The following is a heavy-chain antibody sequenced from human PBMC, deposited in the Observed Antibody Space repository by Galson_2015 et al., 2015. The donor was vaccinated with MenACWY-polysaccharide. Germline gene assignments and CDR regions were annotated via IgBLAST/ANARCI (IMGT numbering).Heavy chain of an antibody. CDR3: ARGHYGLAV. V-gene: IGHV3-11*01. J-gene: IGHJ6*02. CDR1: GFSLGAWY. Sequence: SLRLSCAASGFSLGAWYMSWIRQAPGKGLEWLSYISKSGDYIYYGDSVKGRFAISRDNAKNSLYLQLNSLEVEDTAIYYCARGHYGLAVWGQGTALTGSS. CDR2: ISKSGDYI.